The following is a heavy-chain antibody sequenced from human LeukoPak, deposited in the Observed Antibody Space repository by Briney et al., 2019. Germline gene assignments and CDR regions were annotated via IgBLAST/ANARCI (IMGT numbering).Heavy chain of an antibody. D-gene: IGHD2/OR15-2a*01. CDR2: IYYSGST. CDR1: GGSISSYY. Sequence: SETLSLTCTVSGGSISSYYWSWIRQPPGKGLEWIGYIYYSGSTNYNPSLKSRVTISVDTSKNQFSLKLSSVTAAGTAVYYCARRNIVGTYGMDVWGQGTTVTVSS. V-gene: IGHV4-59*01. J-gene: IGHJ6*02. CDR3: ARRNIVGTYGMDV.